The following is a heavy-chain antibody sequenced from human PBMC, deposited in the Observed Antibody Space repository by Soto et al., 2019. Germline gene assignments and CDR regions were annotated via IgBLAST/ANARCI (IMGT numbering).Heavy chain of an antibody. CDR2: INAGNGNT. Sequence: QVQLVQSGAEVKKPGASVKVSCKASGYTFTSYAMHWVRQAPGQRLEWMGWINAGNGNTKYSQKFQGRVTITRDTSASTAYRELSSLRSEDTAVYYCARDLRWELLWHWGQGTLVTVSS. D-gene: IGHD1-26*01. V-gene: IGHV1-3*01. CDR1: GYTFTSYA. J-gene: IGHJ4*02. CDR3: ARDLRWELLWH.